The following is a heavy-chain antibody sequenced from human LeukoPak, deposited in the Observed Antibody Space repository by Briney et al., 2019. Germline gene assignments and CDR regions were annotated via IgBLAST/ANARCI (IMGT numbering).Heavy chain of an antibody. V-gene: IGHV1-24*01. CDR2: FDPEDGET. Sequence: ASVKVSCKVSGYILTELSMHWVRQAPGKGLEWMGGFDPEDGETIYAQKFQGRVTMTEDTSTDTAYMELSSLRSEDTAVYYCATGDGIAVAGLFDYWGQGTLVTVSS. CDR3: ATGDGIAVAGLFDY. D-gene: IGHD6-19*01. J-gene: IGHJ4*02. CDR1: GYILTELS.